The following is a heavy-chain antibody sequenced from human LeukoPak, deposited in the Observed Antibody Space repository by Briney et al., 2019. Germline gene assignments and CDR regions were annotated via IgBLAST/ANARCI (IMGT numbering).Heavy chain of an antibody. CDR2: TYYRSRWYD. Sequence: SQTLSLTRAISGDSVSSNTASWNWIRQSPSRGLEWLGRTYYRSRWYDDYALSVKSRITINPDTSKNQFSLQLNSVTPEDTAVYYCTRDFDYWGQGTRVTVSS. V-gene: IGHV6-1*01. CDR1: GDSVSSNTAS. CDR3: TRDFDY. J-gene: IGHJ4*02.